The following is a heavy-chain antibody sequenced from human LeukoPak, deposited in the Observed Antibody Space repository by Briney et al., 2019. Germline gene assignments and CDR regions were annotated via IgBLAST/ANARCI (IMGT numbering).Heavy chain of an antibody. V-gene: IGHV3-30*18. CDR3: AKEYYDILTGRPTFDY. Sequence: GRSLRLSCAASGFTFSSYGMHWVRQAPGKGLEWVAVISYDGSNKYYADSVKGRFTISRDNSKNTLYLQMNSLRAEDTAVYYCAKEYYDILTGRPTFDYWGQGTLVTVSS. CDR1: GFTFSSYG. J-gene: IGHJ4*02. D-gene: IGHD3-9*01. CDR2: ISYDGSNK.